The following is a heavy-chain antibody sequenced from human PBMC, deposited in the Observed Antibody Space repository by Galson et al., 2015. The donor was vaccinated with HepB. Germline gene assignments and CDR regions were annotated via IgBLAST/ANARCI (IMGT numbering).Heavy chain of an antibody. J-gene: IGHJ4*02. CDR3: ARARAAMGSSLVFFVY. CDR2: INPNSGGT. V-gene: IGHV1-2*06. Sequence: SVKVSCKASGYTFTDYYIHWVRQAPGQGLEWMGRINPNSGGTNYAQKFQGRVTMTRDTSISTAYMELSRLRFDDTAVYYCARARAAMGSSLVFFVYWGQGTLVTVSS. D-gene: IGHD5-18*01. CDR1: GYTFTDYY.